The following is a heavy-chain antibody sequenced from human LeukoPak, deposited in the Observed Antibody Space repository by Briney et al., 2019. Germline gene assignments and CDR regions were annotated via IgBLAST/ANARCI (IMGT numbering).Heavy chain of an antibody. J-gene: IGHJ4*02. V-gene: IGHV1-46*01. D-gene: IGHD1-26*01. Sequence: GASVKVSFKASGYTFTSYYMHWVRQAPGQGLEWMGIINPSGGSTSYAQKFQGRVTMTRDMSTSTVYMELSSLRSEDTAVYYCARDRGWELRWFELDYWGQGTLVTVSS. CDR1: GYTFTSYY. CDR3: ARDRGWELRWFELDY. CDR2: INPSGGST.